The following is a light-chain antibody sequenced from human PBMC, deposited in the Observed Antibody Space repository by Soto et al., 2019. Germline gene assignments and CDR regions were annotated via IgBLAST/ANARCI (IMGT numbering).Light chain of an antibody. CDR2: AAS. V-gene: IGKV1-39*01. CDR3: QQTSSTPT. J-gene: IGKJ4*01. CDR1: QSIRSY. Sequence: DIPLTQSPSSLSASVGDRVTITCRASQSIRSYLNWYQQKPGKAPKLLIYAASSLQTGVSSRFSGSGSGTHFTLTISNLQPEDFATYYCQQTSSTPTFGGGTKVEIK.